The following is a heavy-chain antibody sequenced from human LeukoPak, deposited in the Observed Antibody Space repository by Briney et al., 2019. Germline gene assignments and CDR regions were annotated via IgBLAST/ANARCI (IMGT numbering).Heavy chain of an antibody. V-gene: IGHV3-33*05. CDR2: ISNDGNNK. J-gene: IGHJ5*02. CDR1: GFIFSSYG. CDR3: ARGSSSYYDSSGYYSPGGYNWFDP. Sequence: PGRSLRPSCAASGFIFSSYGMYWVRQAPGKGMEWVAVISNDGNNKEYADSVKGRFTISRDNSKNTLYLQMNSLRAEDTAVYYCARGSSSYYDSSGYYSPGGYNWFDPWGQGTLVAVSS. D-gene: IGHD3-22*01.